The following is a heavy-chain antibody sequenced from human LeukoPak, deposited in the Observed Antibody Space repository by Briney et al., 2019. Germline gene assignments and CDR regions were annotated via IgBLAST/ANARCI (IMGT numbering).Heavy chain of an antibody. Sequence: SETLSLTCTVSGGSISSYYWSWIRQPPVKGLEWIGYIYYSGSTNYNPSLKSRVTISVDTSKNQFSLKLSSVTAADTAVYYCARERGDCFDYWGQGTLVTVSS. CDR2: IYYSGST. CDR3: ARERGDCFDY. CDR1: GGSISSYY. J-gene: IGHJ4*02. V-gene: IGHV4-59*01.